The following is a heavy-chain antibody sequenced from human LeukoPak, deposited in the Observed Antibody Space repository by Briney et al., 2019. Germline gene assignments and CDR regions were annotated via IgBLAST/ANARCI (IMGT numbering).Heavy chain of an antibody. Sequence: SVKVSCKATGGTFSSYAISWVRQAPGQGLEWMGGIIPIFGTANYAQKFQGRVTITADESTSTAYMELSSLRSEDTAVYYCARVEVVTSRHYGMDVWGQGTTVTVSS. CDR1: GGTFSSYA. CDR3: ARVEVVTSRHYGMDV. J-gene: IGHJ6*02. V-gene: IGHV1-69*13. CDR2: IIPIFGTA. D-gene: IGHD4-23*01.